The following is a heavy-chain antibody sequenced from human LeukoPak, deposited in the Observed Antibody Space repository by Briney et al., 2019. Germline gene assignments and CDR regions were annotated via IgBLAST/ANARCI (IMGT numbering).Heavy chain of an antibody. CDR1: GGSISSSIYC. V-gene: IGHV4-61*05. D-gene: IGHD3-22*01. Sequence: SETLSLTCTVSGGSISSSIYCWGWIRQPPGKGLEWIGYIYYSGSTNYNPSLKSRVTISVDTSKNQFSLKLSSVTAADTAVYYCASRPYYYDSSGYFLDAFDIWGQGTMVTVSS. CDR3: ASRPYYYDSSGYFLDAFDI. CDR2: IYYSGST. J-gene: IGHJ3*02.